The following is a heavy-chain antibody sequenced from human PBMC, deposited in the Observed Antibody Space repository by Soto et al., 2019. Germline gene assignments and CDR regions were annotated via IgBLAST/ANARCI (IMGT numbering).Heavy chain of an antibody. CDR3: ARGNPFNYAGFDV. CDR1: GYTFSDFD. J-gene: IGHJ6*02. CDR2: MNAKSGDT. D-gene: IGHD3-16*01. Sequence: GASVKVSCKASGYTFSDFDINWLRQASGQGPEWMGWMNAKSGDTFFAQRFQGKFNMTWDTSLSTAYMEVGSLTSDDTAIYYCARGNPFNYAGFDVWGHGTTVTVSS. V-gene: IGHV1-8*01.